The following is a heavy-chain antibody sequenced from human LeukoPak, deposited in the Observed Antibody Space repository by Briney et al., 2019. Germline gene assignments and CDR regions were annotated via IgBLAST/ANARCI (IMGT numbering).Heavy chain of an antibody. CDR2: IYYSGST. CDR1: GGSINSYY. Sequence: SETLSLTCTLSGGSINSYYWSWTRHPPGKGLEWIGYIYYSGSTNYNPSLESRVTISVDTSRNQFSLTLSSVAAADTAVYYCARLATYSSAPYYWGQGTMVTVSS. V-gene: IGHV4-59*08. D-gene: IGHD2-21*01. J-gene: IGHJ4*01. CDR3: ARLATYSSAPYY.